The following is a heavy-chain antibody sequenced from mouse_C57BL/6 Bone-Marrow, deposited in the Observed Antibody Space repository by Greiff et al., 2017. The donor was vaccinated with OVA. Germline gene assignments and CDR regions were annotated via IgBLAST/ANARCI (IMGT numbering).Heavy chain of an antibody. CDR1: GYTFTSYW. CDR2: IDPSDSYT. V-gene: IGHV1-69*01. J-gene: IGHJ2*01. D-gene: IGHD1-1*01. Sequence: QVQLQQPGAELVMPGASVKLSCKASGYTFTSYWMHWVKQRPGQGLEWIGEIDPSDSYTNYNQKFEGKSTLTVDKSASTAYMQISSLTSEDSAVYYCARWDYYGSGSYFDYWGQGTTLTVSS. CDR3: ARWDYYGSGSYFDY.